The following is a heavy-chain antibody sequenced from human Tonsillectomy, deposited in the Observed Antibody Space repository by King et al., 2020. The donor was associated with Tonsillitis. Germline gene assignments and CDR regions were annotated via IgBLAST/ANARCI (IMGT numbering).Heavy chain of an antibody. Sequence: VQLQESGPGLVKPSETLSLTCAVSGYSISSGYYWGWIRQPPGKGLEWIGSIYHSGSTYYNPSLKSRVTISVDTSKNQFSLKLSSVTAADTAGYYCARVVVVVPAAIAVGWFDPWGQGTLVTVSS. CDR2: IYHSGST. J-gene: IGHJ5*02. CDR3: ARVVVVVPAAIAVGWFDP. CDR1: GYSISSGYY. D-gene: IGHD2-2*02. V-gene: IGHV4-38-2*01.